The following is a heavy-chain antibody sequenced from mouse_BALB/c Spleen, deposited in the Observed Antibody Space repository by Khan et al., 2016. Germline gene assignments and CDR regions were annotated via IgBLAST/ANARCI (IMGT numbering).Heavy chain of an antibody. CDR2: ISYSGST. Sequence: EVQLQESGPGLVKPSQSLSLTCTVTGYSITSDYAWNWIRQFPGNKLEWVGYISYSGSTSYNPSLKSRISITRDTSKNKFFLQLNSVTTEDTATYYCARSDFYDLYAIDYWGQGTSVTVSS. V-gene: IGHV3-2*02. D-gene: IGHD2-3*01. CDR1: GYSITSDYA. CDR3: ARSDFYDLYAIDY. J-gene: IGHJ4*01.